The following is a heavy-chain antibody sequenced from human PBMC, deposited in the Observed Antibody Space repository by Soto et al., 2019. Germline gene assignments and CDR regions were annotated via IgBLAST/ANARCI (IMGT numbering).Heavy chain of an antibody. D-gene: IGHD6-6*01. V-gene: IGHV4-31*03. CDR3: AKGSSIAGLYYGMDV. J-gene: IGHJ6*02. Sequence: QVQLQESGPGLVKPSQTLSLTCTVSGGSISSGGYYWTWIRQHPGKGLEWIGYNYYSGITYYNPSFKSRVTISQDTSKNQFSLKLSSVTAADTAVYYCAKGSSIAGLYYGMDVWGQGTTVTVSS. CDR2: NYYSGIT. CDR1: GGSISSGGYY.